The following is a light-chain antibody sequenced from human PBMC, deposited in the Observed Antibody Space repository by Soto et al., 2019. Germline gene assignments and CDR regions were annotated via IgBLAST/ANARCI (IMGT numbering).Light chain of an antibody. Sequence: QSALTQPASVSGSPGQSITISCTGTSSDVGGYNHVSWYQQHPGKAPKLMIYAVSNRPSGVSNRFSGSKSGNTASLTVSGLQAEDEADYYCSSYTSTSTWVFGGGTKLTVL. CDR3: SSYTSTSTWV. CDR2: AVS. CDR1: SSDVGGYNH. V-gene: IGLV2-14*01. J-gene: IGLJ3*02.